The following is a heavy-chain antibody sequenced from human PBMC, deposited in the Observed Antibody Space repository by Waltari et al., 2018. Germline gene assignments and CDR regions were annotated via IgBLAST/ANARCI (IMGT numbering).Heavy chain of an antibody. CDR2: ISGSGGSR. CDR1: GFTFSSYA. CDR3: AKVGYCSSTSCPHY. Sequence: EVQLLESGGGLVQPGGSLRLSCAASGFTFSSYAMSWVRQAPGKGLEWVSAISGSGGSRYSADSVKGRFTISRDNSKNTLYRQMNSLRAEDTAVYYCAKVGYCSSTSCPHYWGQGTLVTVSS. D-gene: IGHD2-2*01. V-gene: IGHV3-23*01. J-gene: IGHJ4*02.